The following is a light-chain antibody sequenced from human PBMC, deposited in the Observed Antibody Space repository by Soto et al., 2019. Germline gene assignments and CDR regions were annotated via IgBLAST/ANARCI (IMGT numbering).Light chain of an antibody. CDR3: QQYNNWPL. J-gene: IGKJ3*01. CDR1: QSVSSN. V-gene: IGKV3-15*01. CDR2: DAS. Sequence: EIEMTQSPATLSVSPGERATLSCRASQSVSSNLAWYQQKPGQAPRLLIYDASTRGTGIPARFSGSGSGTEFTLTISLLQSEDFAVYYCQQYNNWPLFGPGTKVDIK.